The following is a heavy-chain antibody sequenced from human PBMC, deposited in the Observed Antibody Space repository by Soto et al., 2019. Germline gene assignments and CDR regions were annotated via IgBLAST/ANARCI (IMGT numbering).Heavy chain of an antibody. CDR1: GFTFDDCA. J-gene: IGHJ4*02. Sequence: EVQLVESGGGLVQPGRSLRLSCAASGFTFDDCAMHWVRQGPGKGLEWVSGISWNSGNRGYADSVKGRFTISRDNAKNSLYLQMNSLRAEDTALYYCAKGSASGIGPPDYWGQGTLVTVSS. V-gene: IGHV3-9*01. CDR2: ISWNSGNR. D-gene: IGHD3-10*01. CDR3: AKGSASGIGPPDY.